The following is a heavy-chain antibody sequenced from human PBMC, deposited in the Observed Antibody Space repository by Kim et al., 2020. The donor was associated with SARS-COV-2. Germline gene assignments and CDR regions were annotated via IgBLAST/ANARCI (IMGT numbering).Heavy chain of an antibody. CDR2: IYYSGST. Sequence: SETLSLTCTVSGGSVSSGSYYWSWIRQPPGKGLEWIGYIYYSGSTNYNPSLKSRVTISVDTSKNQFSLKLSSVTAADTAVYYCASGPYYDFWSGYYVDYWGQGTLVTVSS. V-gene: IGHV4-61*01. J-gene: IGHJ4*02. D-gene: IGHD3-3*01. CDR1: GGSVSSGSYY. CDR3: ASGPYYDFWSGYYVDY.